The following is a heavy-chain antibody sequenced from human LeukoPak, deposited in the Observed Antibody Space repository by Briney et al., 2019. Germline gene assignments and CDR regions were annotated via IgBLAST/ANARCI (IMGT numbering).Heavy chain of an antibody. D-gene: IGHD7-27*01. Sequence: PGGSLRLSCAASGFTFSNYWMAWVRQAPGRGLEWVASIKPDGSVIYYGDSVRGRFTLSRDNTKNSLYLQMNSLRAEDTAVYYCARAPGRGMDVWGQGTTVTVSS. J-gene: IGHJ6*02. V-gene: IGHV3-7*02. CDR2: IKPDGSVI. CDR1: GFTFSNYW. CDR3: ARAPGRGMDV.